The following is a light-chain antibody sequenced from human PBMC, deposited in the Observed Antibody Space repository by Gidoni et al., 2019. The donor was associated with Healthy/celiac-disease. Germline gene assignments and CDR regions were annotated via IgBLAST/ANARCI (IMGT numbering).Light chain of an antibody. CDR2: SNN. CDR1: SPNIGSNT. CDR3: AAWDDSLNGWV. Sequence: QFVLTQPPSASGTPGQRVTISCSGSSPNIGSNTVNWYQQLPGTAPKLLIYSNNQRPSGVPDRFSGSKSGTSASLAISGLQSEDEADYYCAAWDDSLNGWVFGGGTKLTV. J-gene: IGLJ3*02. V-gene: IGLV1-44*01.